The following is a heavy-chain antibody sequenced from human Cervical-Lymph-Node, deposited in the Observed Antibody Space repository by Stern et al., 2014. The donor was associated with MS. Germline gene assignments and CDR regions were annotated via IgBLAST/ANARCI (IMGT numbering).Heavy chain of an antibody. CDR3: ARRVGATGWFDP. CDR2: ITHAGSS. Sequence: QLQLQESGSGLVKPSQTLSLTCTVSGDSISSSAYSWTWIRQPPGKSLQLIGYITHAGSSFHNPSLRSRLTMSVDRSKNQFSLRLTSVSAADTAVYYCARRVGATGWFDPWGQGALVTVSS. D-gene: IGHD1-26*01. CDR1: GDSISSSAYS. J-gene: IGHJ5*02. V-gene: IGHV4-30-2*01.